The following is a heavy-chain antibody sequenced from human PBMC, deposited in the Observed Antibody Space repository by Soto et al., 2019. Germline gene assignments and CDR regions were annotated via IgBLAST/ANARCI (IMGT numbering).Heavy chain of an antibody. Sequence: EVQLVESGGGLVQPGGSLRLSCAASAFTFSNYAMNWVRQGPEKGLGWVSYISSNGRTINYADSVKGRFTISRDNAKNSLYLQMDSLRDEDTAVYYCARGGAARPDYWGQGTLVTVSS. CDR3: ARGGAARPDY. CDR2: ISSNGRTI. CDR1: AFTFSNYA. D-gene: IGHD6-6*01. J-gene: IGHJ4*02. V-gene: IGHV3-48*02.